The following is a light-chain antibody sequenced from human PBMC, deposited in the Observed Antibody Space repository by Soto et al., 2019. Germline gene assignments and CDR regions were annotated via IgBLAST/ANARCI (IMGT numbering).Light chain of an antibody. CDR2: DVN. V-gene: IGLV2-14*03. CDR3: SSYTTIDTYV. Sequence: QSALTQPASMSGYPGQTITISCTGTSSDVGSRYNYISWYQQHPGEAPKLMIYDVNTRPSGISIRFSGSKSGNTASLTISGLQAEDETDYYCSSYTTIDTYVFGLGTKLTVL. J-gene: IGLJ1*01. CDR1: SSDVGSRYNY.